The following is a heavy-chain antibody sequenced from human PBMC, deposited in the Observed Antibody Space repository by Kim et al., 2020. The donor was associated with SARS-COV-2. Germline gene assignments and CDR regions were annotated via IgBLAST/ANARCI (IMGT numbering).Heavy chain of an antibody. Sequence: GGSLRLSCAASGFTFSSYAMHWVRQAPGKGLEWVAVISYDGSNKYYADSVKGRFTISRDNSKNTLYLQMNSLRAEDTAVYYCARGIRNYYDSSGLDYWGQGTLVTVSS. CDR2: ISYDGSNK. CDR3: ARGIRNYYDSSGLDY. J-gene: IGHJ4*02. V-gene: IGHV3-30-3*01. D-gene: IGHD3-22*01. CDR1: GFTFSSYA.